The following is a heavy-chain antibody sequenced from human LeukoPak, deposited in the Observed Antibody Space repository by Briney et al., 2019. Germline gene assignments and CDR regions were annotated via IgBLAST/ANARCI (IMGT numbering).Heavy chain of an antibody. CDR3: ARGTARKQLVHWIDP. J-gene: IGHJ5*02. CDR1: GYTFTGYY. D-gene: IGHD6-6*01. Sequence: ASVKVSCKASGYTFTGYYMHWVRQAPGQGLEWMGWINPNSGGTNYAQKFQGRVTMTRDTSISTAYMELSRLRSDDTAVYYCARGTARKQLVHWIDPWGQGTLVTVSS. V-gene: IGHV1-2*02. CDR2: INPNSGGT.